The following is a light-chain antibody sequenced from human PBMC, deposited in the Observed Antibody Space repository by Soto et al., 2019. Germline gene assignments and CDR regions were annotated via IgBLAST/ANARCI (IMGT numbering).Light chain of an antibody. CDR2: GVS. CDR3: SSYTSSGTPVV. V-gene: IGLV2-14*01. J-gene: IGLJ2*01. Sequence: QSALTQPASVSGSPGQSITISCTGNSSDVGGYNYVSWYQQHPGKAPKLMIYGVSNRPSGVSNRFSGSKSGNTASLTISGLQAEDEADYYCSSYTSSGTPVVFGGGTKLTVL. CDR1: SSDVGGYNY.